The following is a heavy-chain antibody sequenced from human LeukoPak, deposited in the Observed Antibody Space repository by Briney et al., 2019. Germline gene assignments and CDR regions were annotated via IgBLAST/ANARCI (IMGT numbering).Heavy chain of an antibody. D-gene: IGHD3-10*01. V-gene: IGHV4-39*07. CDR3: ARDTGYGSVPL. CDR1: GGSISSSSYY. J-gene: IGHJ4*02. CDR2: IFYSGST. Sequence: PSETLSLTCTVSGGSISSSSYYWGWIRQPPGKGLEWIGYIFYSGSTAYNPSLKSRVTILLDTSNRQFSLKVHSVTASDTAVYYCARDTGYGSVPLWGQGALVTVST.